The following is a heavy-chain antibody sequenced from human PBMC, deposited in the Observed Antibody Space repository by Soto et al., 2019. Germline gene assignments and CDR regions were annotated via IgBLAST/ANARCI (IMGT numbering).Heavy chain of an antibody. Sequence: EVQLVESGGGLVQPGGSLRLSCAASGFTFSSYWMHWVRQAPGKGLVWVSRINSDGSRTSYADSVKRRFTISRDNAKNTLYLQMNSLRAEDTAVYYCARDLGYYKVYFDYWGQGTLVTVSS. J-gene: IGHJ4*02. CDR1: GFTFSSYW. CDR3: ARDLGYYKVYFDY. V-gene: IGHV3-74*01. D-gene: IGHD3-9*01. CDR2: INSDGSRT.